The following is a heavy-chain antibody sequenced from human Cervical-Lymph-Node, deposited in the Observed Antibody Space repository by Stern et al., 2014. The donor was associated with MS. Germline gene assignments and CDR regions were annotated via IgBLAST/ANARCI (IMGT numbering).Heavy chain of an antibody. V-gene: IGHV3-30-3*01. J-gene: IGHJ4*02. CDR3: ARGGRGVGLEY. CDR1: GFTFSTYA. Sequence: VQLVESGGGVVQPGRSLSLSCVASGFTFSTYAMHWVLQAAGKGLEWVAFVSYDGTQRNSTDSVKARFSISRDNSKNTLYLHMNSLRDEDTAVYFCARGGRGVGLEYWGQGALVTVSS. CDR2: VSYDGTQR. D-gene: IGHD3-10*01.